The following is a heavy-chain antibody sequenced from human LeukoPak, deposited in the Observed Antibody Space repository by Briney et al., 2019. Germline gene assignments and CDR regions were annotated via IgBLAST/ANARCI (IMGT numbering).Heavy chain of an antibody. CDR1: GFSFSNYG. CDR2: ITGNGGTT. CDR3: ARDIDY. V-gene: IGHV3-23*01. J-gene: IGHJ4*02. Sequence: PGGSLRLSCAASGFSFSNYGMNWVRQAPGKGLEWVSGITGNGGTTYYADSVKGRFTISRDNSRNTVYLQMNSLRAEDTAVYYCARDIDYWGQGTLVTVSS.